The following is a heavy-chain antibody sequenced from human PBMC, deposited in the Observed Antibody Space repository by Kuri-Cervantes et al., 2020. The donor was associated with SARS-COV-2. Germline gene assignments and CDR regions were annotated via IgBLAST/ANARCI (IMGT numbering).Heavy chain of an antibody. CDR1: GCTFSSYA. V-gene: IGHV1-8*02. D-gene: IGHD5-12*01. Sequence: ASVKVSCKASGCTFSSYAINWVRQATGQGLEWMGWMNPNSGNTGYAQKFQGRVTMTRNTSISTAHMELSSLRSEDTAVYYCARETYSGYDSHYYYYYGMDVWGQGTTVTVSS. CDR2: MNPNSGNT. CDR3: ARETYSGYDSHYYYYYGMDV. J-gene: IGHJ6*02.